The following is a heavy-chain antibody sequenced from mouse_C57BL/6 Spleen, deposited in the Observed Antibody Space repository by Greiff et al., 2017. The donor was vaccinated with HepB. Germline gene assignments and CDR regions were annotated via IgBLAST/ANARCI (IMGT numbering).Heavy chain of an antibody. CDR2: IYPGDGDT. Sequence: QVQLQQSGPELVKPGASVKISCKASGYAFSSSWMNWVKQRPGKGLEWIGRIYPGDGDTNYNGKFKGKATLTADKSSSTAYMQLSSLTSEDSAVYFCASLNWGYFDYWGQGTTLTVSS. V-gene: IGHV1-82*01. CDR1: GYAFSSSW. CDR3: ASLNWGYFDY. D-gene: IGHD4-1*01. J-gene: IGHJ2*01.